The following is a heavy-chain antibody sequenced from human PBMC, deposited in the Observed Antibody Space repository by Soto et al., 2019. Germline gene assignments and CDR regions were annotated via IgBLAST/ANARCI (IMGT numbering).Heavy chain of an antibody. D-gene: IGHD2-2*01. Sequence: PSETLSLTCTVSGGSISSGGYYWSWIRQHPGKGLEWIGYIYYSGSTYYNPSLKSRVTISVDTSKNQFSLKLSSVTAADTAVYYCARWYMVVPAARRAYYFDYWGQGTLVTVSS. CDR1: GGSISSGGYY. V-gene: IGHV4-31*03. J-gene: IGHJ4*02. CDR2: IYYSGST. CDR3: ARWYMVVPAARRAYYFDY.